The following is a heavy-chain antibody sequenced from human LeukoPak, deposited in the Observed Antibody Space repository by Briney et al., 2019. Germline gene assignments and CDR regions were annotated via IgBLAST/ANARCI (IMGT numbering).Heavy chain of an antibody. CDR1: GGTFSSYA. Sequence: SVKVSCKASGGTFSSYAISLVRQAPGQGLEWMGGIIPIFGTANYAQKFQGRVTITTDESTSTAYMELSSLRSEDTAVYYCAVPYYYDSSGYPTGLDPWGQGTLVTVSS. CDR3: AVPYYYDSSGYPTGLDP. CDR2: IIPIFGTA. D-gene: IGHD3-22*01. V-gene: IGHV1-69*05. J-gene: IGHJ5*02.